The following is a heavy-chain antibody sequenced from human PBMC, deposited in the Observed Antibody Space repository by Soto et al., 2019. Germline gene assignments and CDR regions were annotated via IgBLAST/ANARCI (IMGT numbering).Heavy chain of an antibody. CDR2: IISISSYI. Sequence: EVQLVESGGGLVKPGGSLRLSCAASGFTFSSYSMNWVRQAPGNGLEWVSSIISISSYIYYADSVKGRFTISRDNAKNSLYLQMNSLRAEDTAVYYCARDVHYDILTGYYVKSWFDPWGQGTLVTVSS. CDR3: ARDVHYDILTGYYVKSWFDP. V-gene: IGHV3-21*01. CDR1: GFTFSSYS. D-gene: IGHD3-9*01. J-gene: IGHJ5*02.